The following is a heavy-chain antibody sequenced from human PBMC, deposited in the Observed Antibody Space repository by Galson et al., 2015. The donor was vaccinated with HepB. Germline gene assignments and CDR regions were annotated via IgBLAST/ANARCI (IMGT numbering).Heavy chain of an antibody. CDR3: AAEGGTEAGIAAPIDY. CDR2: IVVGSGNT. J-gene: IGHJ4*02. Sequence: SVKVSCKASGFTFTSSAVQWVRQARGQRLEWIGWIVVGSGNTNYAQKFQERVTITRDMSTSTAYMELSSLRSEDTAVYYCAAEGGTEAGIAAPIDYWGQGTLVTVSS. V-gene: IGHV1-58*01. CDR1: GFTFTSSA. D-gene: IGHD6-6*01.